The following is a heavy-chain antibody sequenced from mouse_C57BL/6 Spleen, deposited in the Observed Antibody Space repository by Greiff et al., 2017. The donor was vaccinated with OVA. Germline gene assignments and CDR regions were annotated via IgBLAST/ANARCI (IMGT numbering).Heavy chain of an antibody. CDR3: ARLDGNYGGYAMDY. J-gene: IGHJ4*01. Sequence: VQRVESGPGLVAPSQSLSITCTVSGFSLTSYGVHWVRQPPGKGLEWLVVIWSDGSTTYNSALKSRLSSSKDNSKSQVFLKMNSLQTDDTAMYYCARLDGNYGGYAMDYWGQGTSVTVSS. CDR1: GFSLTSYG. V-gene: IGHV2-6*03. D-gene: IGHD2-1*01. CDR2: IWSDGST.